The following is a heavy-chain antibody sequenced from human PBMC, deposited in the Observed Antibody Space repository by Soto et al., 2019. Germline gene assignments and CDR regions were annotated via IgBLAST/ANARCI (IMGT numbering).Heavy chain of an antibody. Sequence: GGSLRLSCAASGFTFSIFAMSWVRQSPGKGLEWVSTISGSGGSTYYADAVKGRFTISRDNSKNTLYLQMNSLRAEDTAVYYCARYGYCSGGSCYRAAYYYYGMDVWGQGTTVTVSS. V-gene: IGHV3-23*01. CDR1: GFTFSIFA. CDR2: ISGSGGST. CDR3: ARYGYCSGGSCYRAAYYYYGMDV. J-gene: IGHJ6*02. D-gene: IGHD2-15*01.